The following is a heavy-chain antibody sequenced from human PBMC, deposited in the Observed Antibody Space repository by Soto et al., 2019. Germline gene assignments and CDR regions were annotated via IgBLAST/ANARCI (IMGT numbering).Heavy chain of an antibody. J-gene: IGHJ2*01. D-gene: IGHD3-16*01. V-gene: IGHV3-74*01. CDR1: GFTFSSYW. Sequence: GGSLRLSCAASGFTFSSYWMHWVRQAPGKGLVWVSRINSDGSSTSYADSVKGRFTISRDNAKNTLYLQMNSLRAEDTAVYYCASFTFGGVISKWYFDLWGRGNLVTVS. CDR2: INSDGSST. CDR3: ASFTFGGVISKWYFDL.